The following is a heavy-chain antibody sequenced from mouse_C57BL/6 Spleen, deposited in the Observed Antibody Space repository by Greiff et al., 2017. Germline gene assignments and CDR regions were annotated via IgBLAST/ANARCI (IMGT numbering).Heavy chain of an antibody. CDR2: INPGSGGT. CDR1: GYAFTNYL. J-gene: IGHJ3*01. Sequence: QVQLKESGAELVRPGTSVKVSCKASGYAFTNYLIEWVKQRPGQGLEWIGVINPGSGGTNYNEKFKGKATLTADKSSSTAYMQLSSLTSEDSAVYFCARDLSAYWGQGTLVTVSA. CDR3: ARDLSAY. V-gene: IGHV1-54*01.